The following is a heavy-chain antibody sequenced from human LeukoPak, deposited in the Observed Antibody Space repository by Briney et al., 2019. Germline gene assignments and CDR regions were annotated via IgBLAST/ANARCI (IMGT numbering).Heavy chain of an antibody. CDR1: GFTFSDYY. CDR3: AKGGGDGYNWDYYYYMDV. J-gene: IGHJ6*03. V-gene: IGHV3-11*01. Sequence: GGSLRLSCAASGFTFSDYYMSWIRQAPGKGLEWVSYISSSGSTIYYADSVKGRFTISRDNAKNSLYLQMNSLRAEDTALYYCAKGGGDGYNWDYYYYMDVWGKGTTVTISS. D-gene: IGHD5-24*01. CDR2: ISSSGSTI.